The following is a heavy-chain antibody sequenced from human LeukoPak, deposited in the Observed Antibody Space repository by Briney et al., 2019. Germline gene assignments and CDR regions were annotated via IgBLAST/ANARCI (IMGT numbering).Heavy chain of an antibody. CDR2: ISGSGGST. J-gene: IGHJ6*03. D-gene: IGHD3-22*01. CDR1: GFTFSSYA. Sequence: SGGSLRLSCAASGFTFSSYAMSWVRQAPGKGLEWVSAISGSGGSTYYADSVKGRFTISRDNSKNTLYLQMNSLRAEDTAVYYCAKRGYYDSSGRGFHYYYMDVWGKGTTVTVSS. CDR3: AKRGYYDSSGRGFHYYYMDV. V-gene: IGHV3-23*01.